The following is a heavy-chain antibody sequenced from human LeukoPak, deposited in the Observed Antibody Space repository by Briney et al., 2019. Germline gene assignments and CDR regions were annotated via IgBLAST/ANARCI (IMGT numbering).Heavy chain of an antibody. J-gene: IGHJ4*02. CDR1: GFSFSSYW. Sequence: GGSLRLSCAASGFSFSSYWLSWVRQAPGRGLEWVANIKEDVSERYYVDSVKGRFTISRDNAKNSLYLQMHSLRAEDTAVYYCPRPGGFTTVRGVITPHGWNYWGQGTLVTVSS. D-gene: IGHD3-10*01. V-gene: IGHV3-7*01. CDR3: PRPGGFTTVRGVITPHGWNY. CDR2: IKEDVSER.